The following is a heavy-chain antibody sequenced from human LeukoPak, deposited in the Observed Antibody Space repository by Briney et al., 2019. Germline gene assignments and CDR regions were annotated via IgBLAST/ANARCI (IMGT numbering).Heavy chain of an antibody. J-gene: IGHJ3*02. D-gene: IGHD3-16*01. CDR2: IFSGGNT. V-gene: IGHV3-53*01. Sequence: GGSLRLSCGASGFTLSNHHMSWVRQTPGKGLEWVSVIFSGGNTYYTDSVKGRFTISRDNSKNTLYLQVNRLRAEDTAVYYCARYGGLPGYSDIWGQGTMVTVSS. CDR1: GFTLSNHH. CDR3: ARYGGLPGYSDI.